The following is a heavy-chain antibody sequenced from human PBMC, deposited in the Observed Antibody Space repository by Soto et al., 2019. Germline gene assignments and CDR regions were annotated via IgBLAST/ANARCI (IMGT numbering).Heavy chain of an antibody. V-gene: IGHV4-59*08. D-gene: IGHD4-17*01. Sequence: PSETLSLTCTVSGDSISFYYWSWIRQPPGKGLEWIAYIYYSGSTNYNPSLKSRVTISVDTSKNQFSLKLSSVTAADTAVYYCAVTTVVTPGYFDYWGQGTLVTVSS. CDR3: AVTTVVTPGYFDY. CDR1: GDSISFYY. CDR2: IYYSGST. J-gene: IGHJ4*02.